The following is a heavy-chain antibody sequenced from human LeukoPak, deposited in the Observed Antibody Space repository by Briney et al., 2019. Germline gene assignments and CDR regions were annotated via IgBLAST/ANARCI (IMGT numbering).Heavy chain of an antibody. CDR2: ISYDGSNK. CDR1: GLTLSSYA. V-gene: IGHV3-30-3*01. J-gene: IGHJ4*02. D-gene: IGHD3-3*01. CDR3: ARDPSDFWSGYPYYFDY. Sequence: SGGSLRLACAASGLTLSSYAMQWVRQAPGRGLEWVAVISYDGSNKYYADSVKGRFTISRDNSKNTLYLQMNSLRAEDTAVYYCARDPSDFWSGYPYYFDYWGQGTLVTVSS.